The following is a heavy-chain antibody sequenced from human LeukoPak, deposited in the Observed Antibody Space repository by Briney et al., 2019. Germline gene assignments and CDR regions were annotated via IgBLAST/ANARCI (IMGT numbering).Heavy chain of an antibody. J-gene: IGHJ4*02. CDR3: ARGKVTAIPLDY. V-gene: IGHV1-46*01. Sequence: ASVKVSCKASGYTFTSYYIHWVRQAPGQGLEWMGLINPSGGSTNYAQKFQGRVTMTRDTSTSTVYMELSSLRSEDTAVYYCARGKVTAIPLDYWGQGTLVTVSS. CDR1: GYTFTSYY. D-gene: IGHD2-21*02. CDR2: INPSGGST.